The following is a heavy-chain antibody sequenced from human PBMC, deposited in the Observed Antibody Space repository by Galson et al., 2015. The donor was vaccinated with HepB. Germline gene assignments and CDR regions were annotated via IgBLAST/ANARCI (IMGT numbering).Heavy chain of an antibody. V-gene: IGHV1-18*04. D-gene: IGHD4-17*01. Sequence: SVKVSCKASGYTFTSYGISWVRQAPGQGLEWMGWISAYNGNTNYAQKLQGRVTMTTDTSTSTAYMELRSLRSDDTAVYYCARASRRGDYVACSYWGQGTLVTVSS. CDR1: GYTFTSYG. CDR3: ARASRRGDYVACSY. CDR2: ISAYNGNT. J-gene: IGHJ4*02.